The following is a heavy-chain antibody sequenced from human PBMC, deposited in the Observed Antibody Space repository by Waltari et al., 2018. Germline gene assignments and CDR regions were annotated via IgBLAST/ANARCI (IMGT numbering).Heavy chain of an antibody. J-gene: IGHJ4*02. CDR3: ARDTAPHGTRPIDY. CDR1: GYTFTGYY. D-gene: IGHD1-7*01. Sequence: QVQLVQSGAEVKKPGASVKVSCKASGYTFTGYYMHWVRQAPGQGREWMGWINPNSGGTNYAQKCQGRVTMTRDTSISTAYMELSRLRSDDTAVYYCARDTAPHGTRPIDYWGQGTLVTVSS. V-gene: IGHV1-2*02. CDR2: INPNSGGT.